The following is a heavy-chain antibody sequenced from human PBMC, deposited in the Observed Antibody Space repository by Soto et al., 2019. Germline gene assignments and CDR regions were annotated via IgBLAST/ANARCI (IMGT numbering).Heavy chain of an antibody. Sequence: SVKVSCKASGGTFSSYAISWVRQAPGQGLERMGGIIPIFGTANYAQKFQGRVTITADESTSTAYMELSSLRSEDTAVYYCARGYYDFWSGYYKRVTWFDPWGQGTLVTVSS. J-gene: IGHJ5*02. V-gene: IGHV1-69*13. CDR3: ARGYYDFWSGYYKRVTWFDP. CDR1: GGTFSSYA. CDR2: IIPIFGTA. D-gene: IGHD3-3*01.